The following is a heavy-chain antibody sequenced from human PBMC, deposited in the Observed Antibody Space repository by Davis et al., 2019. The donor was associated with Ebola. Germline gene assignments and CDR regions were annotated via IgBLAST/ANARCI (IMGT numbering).Heavy chain of an antibody. CDR3: ARERAGTRFDP. Sequence: AASVKVSCKASGYTFTTFGITWVRQAPGQGLEWMGWVSGFTRNTIYAQKFQGRVTMTRNTSTNTAYMELSGLTSEDTAVYYCARERAGTRFDPWGQGTLVTVSS. CDR2: VSGFTRNT. D-gene: IGHD1-14*01. V-gene: IGHV1-18*01. J-gene: IGHJ5*02. CDR1: GYTFTTFG.